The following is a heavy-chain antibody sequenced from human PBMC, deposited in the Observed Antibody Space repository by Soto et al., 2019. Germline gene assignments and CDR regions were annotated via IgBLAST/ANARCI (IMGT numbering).Heavy chain of an antibody. Sequence: SETLSLTCTVSGGSISSGDYYWSWIRQPPGKGLEWIGYIYYSGSTYYNPSLKSRVTISVDTSKNQFSLKLSSVTAAGTAVYYCARPAGTTGTTAFDIWGQGTMVTVSS. D-gene: IGHD1-1*01. CDR2: IYYSGST. J-gene: IGHJ3*02. V-gene: IGHV4-30-4*01. CDR3: ARPAGTTGTTAFDI. CDR1: GGSISSGDYY.